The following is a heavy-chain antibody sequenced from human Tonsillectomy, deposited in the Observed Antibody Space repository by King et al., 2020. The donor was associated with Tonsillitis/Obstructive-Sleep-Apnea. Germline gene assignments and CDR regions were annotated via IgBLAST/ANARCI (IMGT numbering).Heavy chain of an antibody. CDR1: GSTFSTYP. D-gene: IGHD3-10*01. V-gene: IGHV3-30*01. J-gene: IGHJ6*03. Sequence: VQLVESGGGVVQPGRSLRLSCAASGSTFSTYPMHWVRQAPGKGLEWVALISYDGSDQNYADSVKGRFTISRDNSKNTLYLQMKTLRTEDTAVYYCAREMEAFTLVSETYHYSSMDGWGKGTTVTVSS. CDR2: ISYDGSDQ. CDR3: AREMEAFTLVSETYHYSSMDG.